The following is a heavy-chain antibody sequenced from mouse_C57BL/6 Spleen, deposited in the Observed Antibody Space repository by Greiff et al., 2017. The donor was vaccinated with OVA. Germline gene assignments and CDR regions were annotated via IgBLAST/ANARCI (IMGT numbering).Heavy chain of an antibody. CDR3: ARKDDYDHYAMDY. V-gene: IGHV1-64*01. J-gene: IGHJ4*01. D-gene: IGHD2-4*01. Sequence: QVQLQQSGAELVKPGASVKLSCKASGYTFTSYWMHWVKQRPGQGLEWIGMIHPNSGSTNYNEKFKSKATLTVDKSSSTAYMQLSSLTSEDSAVYYCARKDDYDHYAMDYWGQGTSVTVSS. CDR2: IHPNSGST. CDR1: GYTFTSYW.